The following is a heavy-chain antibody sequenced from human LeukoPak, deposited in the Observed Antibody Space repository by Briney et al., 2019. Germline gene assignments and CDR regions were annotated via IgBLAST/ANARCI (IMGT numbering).Heavy chain of an antibody. CDR1: GFTFSSYW. CDR2: IKQDGSEK. Sequence: GGSLRLSCAASGFTFSSYWMSRVRQAPGKGLEWVANIKQDGSEKYYVDSVKGRFTISRDNAKNSLYLQMNSLRAEDTAVYYCARDRAAAMEYYYMDVWGKGTTVTVSS. V-gene: IGHV3-7*01. CDR3: ARDRAAAMEYYYMDV. J-gene: IGHJ6*03. D-gene: IGHD2-2*01.